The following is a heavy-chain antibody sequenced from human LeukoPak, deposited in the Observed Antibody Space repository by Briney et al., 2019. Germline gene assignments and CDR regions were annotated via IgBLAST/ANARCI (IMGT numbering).Heavy chain of an antibody. Sequence: SVKVSCKASGYIFTNHYMHWMRQAPGQGLEWMGGTIPMFGSANYAQKLQGRVTITTDQSTTTAYMELSSLSPEDTAVYYCARVGRSRGSLPNSYYYMDVWGKGTTVTVSS. CDR2: TIPMFGSA. CDR1: GYIFTNHY. V-gene: IGHV1-69*05. D-gene: IGHD2-15*01. J-gene: IGHJ6*03. CDR3: ARVGRSRGSLPNSYYYMDV.